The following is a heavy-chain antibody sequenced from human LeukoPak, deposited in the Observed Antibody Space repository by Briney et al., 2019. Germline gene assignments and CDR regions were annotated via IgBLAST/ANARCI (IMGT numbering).Heavy chain of an antibody. Sequence: SETLSLTCTVSGGSISSGGYYWSWIRQPPGKGLEWIGYIYHSGSTNYNPSLKSRVTISVDKSKNQFSLKLSSVTAADTAVYYCTPGSVAGRRGLGWFDPWGQGTLVTVSS. CDR3: TPGSVAGRRGLGWFDP. CDR1: GGSISSGGYY. CDR2: IYHSGST. J-gene: IGHJ5*02. D-gene: IGHD6-19*01. V-gene: IGHV4-30-2*01.